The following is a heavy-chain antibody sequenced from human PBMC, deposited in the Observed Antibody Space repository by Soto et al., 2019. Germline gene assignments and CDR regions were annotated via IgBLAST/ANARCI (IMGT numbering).Heavy chain of an antibody. J-gene: IGHJ6*03. Sequence: ASVKVSCKASGGTFSSYAISWVRQAPGQGLEWMGGIIPIFGTANYAQKFQDRVTITADESTSTAYMELSSLRSEDTAVYYCAREVGDCSSTSCYTSRPGGYYYYMDVWGKGTTVTVSS. CDR2: IIPIFGTA. CDR1: GGTFSSYA. D-gene: IGHD2-2*02. CDR3: AREVGDCSSTSCYTSRPGGYYYYMDV. V-gene: IGHV1-69*13.